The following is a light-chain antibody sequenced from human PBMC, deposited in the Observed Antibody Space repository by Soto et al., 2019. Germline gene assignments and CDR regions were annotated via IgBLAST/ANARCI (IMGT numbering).Light chain of an antibody. CDR2: DVS. Sequence: QSALPQPASVSGSPGQSITISCTGTSRDVGGYNYVSWYQQHPGKAPKLMIYDVSNRPSGVSNRFSGSKSGNTASLTISGLQAEDEADYYCSSYTSSSTLDVFGTGTKLTVL. CDR1: SRDVGGYNY. V-gene: IGLV2-14*01. J-gene: IGLJ1*01. CDR3: SSYTSSSTLDV.